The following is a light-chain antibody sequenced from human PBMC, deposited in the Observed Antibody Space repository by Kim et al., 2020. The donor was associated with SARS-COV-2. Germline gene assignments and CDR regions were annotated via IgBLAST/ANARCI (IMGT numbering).Light chain of an antibody. CDR2: AAS. CDR3: LQHNSFPLT. CDR1: QGIRND. J-gene: IGKJ1*01. Sequence: DIQVTQSPSSLSASVGDRVTITCRTSQGIRNDLLWFQQKPGKAPKCLLYAASSLHTGVPSRFSGSRFGTEFTLTISSVQPEDVATYFCLQHNSFPLTFGQGTKVDIK. V-gene: IGKV1-17*01.